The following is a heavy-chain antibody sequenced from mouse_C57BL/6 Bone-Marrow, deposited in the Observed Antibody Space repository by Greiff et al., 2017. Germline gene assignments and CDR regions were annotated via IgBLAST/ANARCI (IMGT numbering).Heavy chain of an antibody. CDR2: IYPGSGST. CDR3: ARKNYDYDAWFAY. V-gene: IGHV1-55*01. D-gene: IGHD2-4*01. CDR1: GYTFTSYW. J-gene: IGHJ3*01. Sequence: QVHVKQPGAELVKPGASVKMSCKASGYTFTSYWITWVKQRPGQGLEWIGDIYPGSGSTNYNEKFKSKATLTVDTSSSTAYMQLSSLTSEDSAVXDCARKNYDYDAWFAYWGQGTLVTVSA.